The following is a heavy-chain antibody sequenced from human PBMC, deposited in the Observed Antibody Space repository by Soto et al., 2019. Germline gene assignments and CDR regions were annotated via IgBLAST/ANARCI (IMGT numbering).Heavy chain of an antibody. CDR1: GFTFSSYA. J-gene: IGHJ6*02. Sequence: PGGSLRLSCAASGFTFSSYAMHWVRQAPGKGLEWVAVISYDGSNKYYADSVKGRFTISRDNSKNTLYLQMNSLRAEDTAVYYCARAIPQYYYYGMDVWGQGTTVTVSS. CDR3: ARAIPQYYYYGMDV. CDR2: ISYDGSNK. D-gene: IGHD2-21*01. V-gene: IGHV3-30-3*01.